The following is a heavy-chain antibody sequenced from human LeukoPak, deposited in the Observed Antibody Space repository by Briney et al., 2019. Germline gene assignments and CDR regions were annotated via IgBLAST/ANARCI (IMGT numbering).Heavy chain of an antibody. J-gene: IGHJ6*03. Sequence: GASVKVSCKASGYTFTSYDINWVRQATGQGLEWMGWMNPNSGNTGYAQKFQGRVTITRNTSISTAYMELSSLRSEDTAVYYCARGVRGAVAGTRDYYYYMDVWGKGTTVTVSS. D-gene: IGHD6-19*01. V-gene: IGHV1-8*03. CDR1: GYTFTSYD. CDR3: ARGVRGAVAGTRDYYYYMDV. CDR2: MNPNSGNT.